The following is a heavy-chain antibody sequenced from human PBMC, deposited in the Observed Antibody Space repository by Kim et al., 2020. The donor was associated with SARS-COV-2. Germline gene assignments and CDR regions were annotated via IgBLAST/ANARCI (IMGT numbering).Heavy chain of an antibody. V-gene: IGHV3-23*01. CDR3: AKTLTFCSSTSCYKRDAFDM. CDR2: ISGGGGST. Sequence: GGSLRLSCAASGFTFSSYSMSWVRQAPGKGLEWVSNISGGGGSTYTADSVKGRFTISRDNSKNTLYLQMSSLRGEDTAVYYCAKTLTFCSSTSCYKRDAFDMWGQGTMVTVSA. D-gene: IGHD2-2*01. CDR1: GFTFSSYS. J-gene: IGHJ3*02.